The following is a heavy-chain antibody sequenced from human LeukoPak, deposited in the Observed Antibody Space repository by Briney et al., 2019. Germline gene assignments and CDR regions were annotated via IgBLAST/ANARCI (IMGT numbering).Heavy chain of an antibody. CDR1: GFTFSSYW. V-gene: IGHV3-7*01. Sequence: GGPLRLSCAASGFTFSSYWMSWVRQAPGKGLEWVANIKQDGSEKYYVDSVKGRFTISGDNAKNSLYLQMNSLRAEDTAVYYCAREFVVDHDAFDIWGQGTMVTVSS. CDR3: AREFVVDHDAFDI. CDR2: IKQDGSEK. J-gene: IGHJ3*02.